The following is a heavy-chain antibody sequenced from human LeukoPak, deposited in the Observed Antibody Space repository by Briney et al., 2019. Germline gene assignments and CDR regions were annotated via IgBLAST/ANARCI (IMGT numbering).Heavy chain of an antibody. D-gene: IGHD3-16*01. V-gene: IGHV3-23*01. Sequence: GGSLGLSCAASGLTFSNYAMSWVRQAPGKGLEWVSAISGSGGSTNYADSVKGRFTISRDSSKNTLYLQMNSLRPEDTAVYYCATYIVWGQGALVTVSS. CDR1: GLTFSNYA. CDR3: ATYIV. J-gene: IGHJ4*02. CDR2: ISGSGGST.